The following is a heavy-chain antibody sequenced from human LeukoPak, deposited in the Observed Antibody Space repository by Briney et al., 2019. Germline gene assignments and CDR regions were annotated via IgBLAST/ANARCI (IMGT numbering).Heavy chain of an antibody. D-gene: IGHD3-3*01. CDR1: GYTFNSYV. J-gene: IGHJ4*02. CDR2: TNTYNGNT. CDR3: ARTRAGDFWSGYYGIDY. V-gene: IGHV1-18*01. Sequence: ASVKVSCKASGYTFNSYVISWVRQAPGQGLEWMGWTNTYNGNTNYAQKLQGRVTMTTDTSTSTAYMELRSLRSDDRAMYYCARTRAGDFWSGYYGIDYWGQGTLVTVSS.